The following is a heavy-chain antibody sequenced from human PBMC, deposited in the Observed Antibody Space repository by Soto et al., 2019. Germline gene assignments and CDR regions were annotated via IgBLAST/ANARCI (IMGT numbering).Heavy chain of an antibody. CDR3: ARDLDLYYYYYGMDV. V-gene: IGHV3-48*02. CDR2: ISSSSSTI. J-gene: IGHJ6*02. D-gene: IGHD3-3*01. Sequence: GSLRLSCAASGFTFSIYSMNWVRQAPGKGLEWVSYISSSSSTIYYADSVKGRFTISRDNAKNSLYLQMNSLRDEDTAVYYCARDLDLYYYYYGMDVWGQGTTVTVSS. CDR1: GFTFSIYS.